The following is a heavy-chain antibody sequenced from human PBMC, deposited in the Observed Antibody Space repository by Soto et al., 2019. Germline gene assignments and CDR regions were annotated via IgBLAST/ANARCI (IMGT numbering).Heavy chain of an antibody. D-gene: IGHD3-9*01. CDR1: GFTLGSYT. CDR3: ARDREPDGILTFDS. V-gene: IGHV3-23*01. Sequence: EVLLLESGGDVVQPGGSLRLSCAASGFTLGSYTMGWVRQTPGKGLEWVAESYSSGGTEYAESVKGRFTISRDNSKNMLFLKMDRLGVADTALYDWARDREPDGILTFDSWGQGTLVTVSS. CDR2: SYSSGGT. J-gene: IGHJ4*02.